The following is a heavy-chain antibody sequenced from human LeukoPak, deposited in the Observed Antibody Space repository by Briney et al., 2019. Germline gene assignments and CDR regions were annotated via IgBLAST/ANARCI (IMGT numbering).Heavy chain of an antibody. CDR3: ATCTASRHYYYGMDV. CDR1: GYTFTSYG. J-gene: IGHJ6*02. Sequence: ASVKVSCKASGYTFTSYGISWVRQAPGQGLEWMGWISAYNGNTNYAQKLQGRVTMTTDTSTSTAYMELRSLRSDDTAVYYCATCTASRHYYYGMDVWGQGTTVTVS. CDR2: ISAYNGNT. V-gene: IGHV1-18*01. D-gene: IGHD2-8*01.